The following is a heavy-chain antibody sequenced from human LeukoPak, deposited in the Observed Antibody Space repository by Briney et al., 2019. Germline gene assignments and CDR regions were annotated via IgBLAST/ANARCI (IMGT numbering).Heavy chain of an antibody. Sequence: ASVKVSCKASGGTFSSYAISWVRQAPGQGLEWMGGIIPIFGTANYAQKFQGRVTITADESTSTAYMELSSLRSEDTAVYYCASGSHGYSYANWFDPWGQGTLVTVSS. CDR1: GGTFSSYA. J-gene: IGHJ5*02. CDR3: ASGSHGYSYANWFDP. V-gene: IGHV1-69*13. CDR2: IIPIFGTA. D-gene: IGHD5-18*01.